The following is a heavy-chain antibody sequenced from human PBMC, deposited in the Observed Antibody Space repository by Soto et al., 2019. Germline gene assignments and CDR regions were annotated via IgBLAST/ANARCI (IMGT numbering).Heavy chain of an antibody. CDR3: ALLTTGGFYFDS. Sequence: QITLKESGPTLVKPTQTLTLTCTFSGFSLRNSGVGVGWIRQPPGKALEWRALIYWDDDKRYSPSLKSRLTITKDTSKNQVVLTMTIMDPVDTAKYCCALLTTGGFYFDSWGQGTLVTVSS. J-gene: IGHJ4*02. CDR2: IYWDDDK. CDR1: GFSLRNSGVG. D-gene: IGHD4-17*01. V-gene: IGHV2-5*02.